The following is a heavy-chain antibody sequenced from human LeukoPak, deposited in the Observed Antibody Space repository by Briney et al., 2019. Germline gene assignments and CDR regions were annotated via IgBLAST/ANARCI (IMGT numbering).Heavy chain of an antibody. Sequence: PGGSLRLSCAASGFTFSSSWMSWVRQAPGRGLEWVANIKQDGSEKYYVDSVKGRFTISRDNAKNSLCLQMNSLRAEDTAIYYCVRSGGYWGQGTLVTVSS. CDR2: IKQDGSEK. D-gene: IGHD1-26*01. CDR1: GFTFSSSW. CDR3: VRSGGY. V-gene: IGHV3-7*05. J-gene: IGHJ4*02.